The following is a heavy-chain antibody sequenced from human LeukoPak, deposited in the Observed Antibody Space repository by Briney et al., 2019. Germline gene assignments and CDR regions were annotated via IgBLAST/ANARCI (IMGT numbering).Heavy chain of an antibody. Sequence: GGSVRLSCAASGFTFSSYAMSWVRQAPGKGLQWVSAISGSGGSTYYADSVKGRFTISRDNSKNTLYLQMNSLRAEDTAVYYCAKDFSRSVYGSAPYWGQGTLVTVSS. J-gene: IGHJ4*02. CDR2: ISGSGGST. D-gene: IGHD3-10*01. CDR1: GFTFSSYA. V-gene: IGHV3-23*01. CDR3: AKDFSRSVYGSAPY.